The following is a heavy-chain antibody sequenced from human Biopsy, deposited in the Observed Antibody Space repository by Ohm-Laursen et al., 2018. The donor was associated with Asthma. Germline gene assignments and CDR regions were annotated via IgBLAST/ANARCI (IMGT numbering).Heavy chain of an antibody. CDR3: ARGQKSAGDRWFDP. CDR2: INPNSGGT. V-gene: IGHV1-2*06. J-gene: IGHJ5*02. D-gene: IGHD6-13*01. CDR1: GYTFIGCH. Sequence: SVKVSCKASGYTFIGCHIHWMRQAPGQGLEWMGRINPNSGGTNYAQKFQGRVAMTRDTPISTAYMEVSRLRSDDTAVYYCARGQKSAGDRWFDPWGQGTLVTVSS.